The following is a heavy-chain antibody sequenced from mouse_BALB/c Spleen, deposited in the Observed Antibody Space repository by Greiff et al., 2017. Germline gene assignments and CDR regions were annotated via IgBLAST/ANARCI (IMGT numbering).Heavy chain of an antibody. CDR3: ARTDYGNLYWYFDV. CDR2: IWSGGST. V-gene: IGHV2-2*02. CDR1: GFSLTSYG. J-gene: IGHJ1*01. D-gene: IGHD2-1*01. Sequence: VKLQESGPGLVQPSQSLSITCTVSGFSLTSYGVHWVRQSPGKGLEWLGVIWSGGSTDYNAAFISRLSISKDNSKSQVFFKMNSLQANDTAIYYCARTDYGNLYWYFDVWGAGTTVTVSS.